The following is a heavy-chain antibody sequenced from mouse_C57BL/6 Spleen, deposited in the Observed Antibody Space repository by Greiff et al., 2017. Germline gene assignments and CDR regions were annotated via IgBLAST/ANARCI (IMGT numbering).Heavy chain of an antibody. CDR3: ASSGYDFDY. J-gene: IGHJ2*01. D-gene: IGHD2-2*01. V-gene: IGHV5-6*01. CDR1: GFTFSSYG. CDR2: ISSGGSYT. Sequence: EVQVVESGGDLVKPGGSLKLSCAASGFTFSSYGMSWVRQTPDKRLEWVATISSGGSYTYYPDSVKGRVTISRDNAKNTLYLQMSSLKSEDTAMYCCASSGYDFDYWGQGTTLTVSS.